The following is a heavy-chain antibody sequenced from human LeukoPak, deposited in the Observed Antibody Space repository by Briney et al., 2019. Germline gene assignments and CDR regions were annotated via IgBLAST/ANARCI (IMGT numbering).Heavy chain of an antibody. CDR2: INDNGGTST. CDR3: AKEGVQTPSDWYFDL. CDR1: GFTFSSYA. J-gene: IGHJ2*01. V-gene: IGHV3-23*01. D-gene: IGHD1-26*01. Sequence: GGSLRLSCAASGFTFSSYAMGWVRQAPGKGLEWVSSINDNGGTSTWYADSVKGRFTISRDNSKNTLYLQMNSLRAEDTAVYYCAKEGVQTPSDWYFDLWGRGTLVTVSS.